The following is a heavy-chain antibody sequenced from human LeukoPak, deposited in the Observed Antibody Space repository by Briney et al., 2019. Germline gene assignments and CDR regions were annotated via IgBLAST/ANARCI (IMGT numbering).Heavy chain of an antibody. D-gene: IGHD3-22*01. CDR2: INPSGGST. CDR3: FRSPSSGYYYTQEHYFDY. CDR1: GYTFTSYY. V-gene: IGHV1-46*01. Sequence: ASVKVSCKASGYTFTSYYMHWVRQAPGQGLEWMGIINPSGGSTSYAQKFQGRVTMTRDTSTSTVYMELSRLRSEDTAVYYCFRSPSSGYYYTQEHYFDYWGQGTLVTVSS. J-gene: IGHJ4*02.